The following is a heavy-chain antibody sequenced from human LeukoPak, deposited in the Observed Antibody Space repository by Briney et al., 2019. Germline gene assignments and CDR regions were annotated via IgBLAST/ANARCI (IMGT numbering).Heavy chain of an antibody. CDR2: ISYDGSNK. V-gene: IGHV3-30*18. CDR3: AKALRSGYYYYGMDV. CDR1: GFTFSSYG. D-gene: IGHD3-16*01. J-gene: IGHJ6*02. Sequence: GSLRLSCAASGFTFSSYGMHWVRQAPGKGLEWVAVISYDGSNKYYADSVKGRFTISRDNSKNTLYLQMNSLRAEDTAVYYCAKALRSGYYYYGMDVWGQGTTVTVSS.